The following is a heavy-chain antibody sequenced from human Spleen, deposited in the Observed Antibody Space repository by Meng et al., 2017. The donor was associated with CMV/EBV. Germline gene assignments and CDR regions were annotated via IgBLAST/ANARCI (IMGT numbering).Heavy chain of an antibody. CDR1: GFTFSSYA. CDR2: IYQDGSDK. J-gene: IGHJ4*02. V-gene: IGHV3-7*01. CDR3: ARGPRRFDD. Sequence: GESLKISCAASGFTFSSYAMSWVRQAPGKGLECVANIYQDGSDKNYVDSVKGRSAISRDNAKNSLFLQMNSLRVEDTAVYYCARGPRRFDDWGQGTLVTVSS.